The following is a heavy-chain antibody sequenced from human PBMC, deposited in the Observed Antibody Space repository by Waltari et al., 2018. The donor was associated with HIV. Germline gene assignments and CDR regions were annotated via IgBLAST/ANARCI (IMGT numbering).Heavy chain of an antibody. J-gene: IGHJ4*02. D-gene: IGHD6-13*01. CDR3: ASRGGSGSRWFSFDS. CDR1: GFAFPSYA. Sequence: EVQLLESGGGLVQPGGSLRLTCEASGFAFPSYAMNWVRQAPGKGREWVSSISGSGGSAYIADSVKGRVSISRDNSKNTVYLHMESLSAEDTAVYYCASRGGSGSRWFSFDSWGQGTLVSVSS. V-gene: IGHV3-23*01. CDR2: ISGSGGSA.